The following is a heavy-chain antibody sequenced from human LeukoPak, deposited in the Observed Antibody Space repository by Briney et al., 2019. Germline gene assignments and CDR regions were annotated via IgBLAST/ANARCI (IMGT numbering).Heavy chain of an antibody. CDR3: ARDHGYGGNLSFDY. D-gene: IGHD4-23*01. Sequence: SETLSLTCTVSGYSISSGYYWGWIRQPPGKGLEWIGSIYHSGSTYYNPSLKSRVTISVDTSKNQFSLKLSPVTAADTAVYYCARDHGYGGNLSFDYWGQGTLVTVSS. CDR2: IYHSGST. V-gene: IGHV4-38-2*02. CDR1: GYSISSGYY. J-gene: IGHJ4*02.